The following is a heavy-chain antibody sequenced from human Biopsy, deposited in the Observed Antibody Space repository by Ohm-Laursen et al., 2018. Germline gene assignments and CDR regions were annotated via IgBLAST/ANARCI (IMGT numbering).Heavy chain of an antibody. CDR2: IYYSVMT. V-gene: IGHV4-59*02. Sequence: SDTPSLTCIVSGDSVTKYYWSWIRQPPGKGLEWIGHIYYSVMTNYNPSLQSRVSISVDTSRNQVSLTLSSVTAADTAVYYRARDSGILNYGNFKYYHYYGMDVWGQGTKVTVSS. J-gene: IGHJ6*02. CDR1: GDSVTKYY. CDR3: ARDSGILNYGNFKYYHYYGMDV. D-gene: IGHD4-11*01.